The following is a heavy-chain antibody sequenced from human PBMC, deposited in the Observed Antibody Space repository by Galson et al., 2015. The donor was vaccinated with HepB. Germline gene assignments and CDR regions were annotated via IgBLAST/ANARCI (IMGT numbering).Heavy chain of an antibody. J-gene: IGHJ6*03. CDR1: GFTFSTYA. CDR3: ARDAQIMVLVVNPENYYMDV. CDR2: IWFDGNKK. D-gene: IGHD3-22*01. V-gene: IGHV3-33*01. Sequence: SLRLSCAASGFTFSTYAMHWVRQAPGKGLEWVAVIWFDGNKKYYAESVKGRFTISRDNSKNTLYLQMNSLRAEDTAVYYCARDAQIMVLVVNPENYYMDVWGKGTTVTVSS.